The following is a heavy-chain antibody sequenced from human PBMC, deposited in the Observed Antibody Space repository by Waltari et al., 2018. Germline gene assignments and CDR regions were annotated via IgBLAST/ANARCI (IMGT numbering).Heavy chain of an antibody. CDR2: SSSTGMTT. CDR3: ASFGGSYFFDH. V-gene: IGHV3-48*03. Sequence: EAQLVESGGGLVQSGGSLRLSCAGSRFTFSNFEMNWVRQAPGKGLEWISYSSSTGMTTYYADSVKGRFTISRDNAKNSLYLQMNSLRAEDTAVYYCASFGGSYFFDHWGQGTLVTVSS. J-gene: IGHJ4*02. D-gene: IGHD1-26*01. CDR1: RFTFSNFE.